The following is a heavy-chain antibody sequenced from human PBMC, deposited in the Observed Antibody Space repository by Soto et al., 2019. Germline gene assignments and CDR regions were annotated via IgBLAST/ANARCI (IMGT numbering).Heavy chain of an antibody. CDR3: ARTGYCSGGSCYSTDYYGMGV. CDR2: TYYRSKWYN. Sequence: PSQTLSLTCAISGDSVSTNSSSWNWIRQSPSRGLEWLGRTYYRSKWYNDYAVSVKSRITINPDTSKNQFSLQLNSVTPEDTAVYYCARTGYCSGGSCYSTDYYGMGVWGQGTTVTVSS. CDR1: GDSVSTNSSS. D-gene: IGHD2-15*01. V-gene: IGHV6-1*01. J-gene: IGHJ6*01.